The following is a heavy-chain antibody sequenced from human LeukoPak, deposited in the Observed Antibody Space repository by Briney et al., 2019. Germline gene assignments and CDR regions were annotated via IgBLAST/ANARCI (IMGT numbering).Heavy chain of an antibody. V-gene: IGHV4-34*01. CDR2: INHSGST. Sequence: SETLSLTCAVYGGSFSGYYWSWIRQPPGKGLEWIGEINHSGSTNYNPSLKSRVTISVDTSKNQFSLKLSSVTAADTAVYYCARGRDRITMVRGGSWFDPWGQGTLVTVSS. CDR3: ARGRDRITMVRGGSWFDP. CDR1: GGSFSGYY. J-gene: IGHJ5*02. D-gene: IGHD3-10*01.